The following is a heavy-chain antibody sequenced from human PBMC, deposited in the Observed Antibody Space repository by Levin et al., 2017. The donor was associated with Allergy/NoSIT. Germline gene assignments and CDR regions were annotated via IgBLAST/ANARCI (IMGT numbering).Heavy chain of an antibody. D-gene: IGHD3-10*01. CDR3: ARGPSDDS. Sequence: VASVKVSCAASGFTFSDYSMNWVRQAPGKGLEWVSSISTTGSYIYYADSVRGRFTISRDNAKNSVYLQMNSLRAEDTAVYFCARGPSDDSWGQGTLVTVSS. CDR2: ISTTGSYI. V-gene: IGHV3-21*01. CDR1: GFTFSDYS. J-gene: IGHJ4*02.